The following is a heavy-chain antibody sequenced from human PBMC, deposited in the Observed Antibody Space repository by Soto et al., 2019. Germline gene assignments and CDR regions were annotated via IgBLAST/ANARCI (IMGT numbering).Heavy chain of an antibody. Sequence: QVQLVQSGAEVKKPGASVKVSCKASGYTFTGYYMHWVRQAPGQGLEWRGWINPNSGGTNYAQKFQGWVTMTRDTSIITAYMDVSRLGSDDTAVYYWARADIHSYGMDVWCQGATVTVSS. CDR3: ARADIHSYGMDV. J-gene: IGHJ6*02. D-gene: IGHD2-21*02. CDR1: GYTFTGYY. CDR2: INPNSGGT. V-gene: IGHV1-2*04.